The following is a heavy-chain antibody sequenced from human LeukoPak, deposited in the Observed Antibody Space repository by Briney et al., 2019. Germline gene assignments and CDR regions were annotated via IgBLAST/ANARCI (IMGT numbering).Heavy chain of an antibody. V-gene: IGHV1-2*06. CDR1: GYTFTGYY. CDR3: ARTYYYGSGSTDYYYYYYMDV. Sequence: ASVKVSCKASGYTFTGYYMHWVRQAPGQGLEWVGRINPYRGGPNYAQKFQDRVTMTRDTSISTAYMELSRLRSDDTAVYYCARTYYYGSGSTDYYYYYYMDVWGKGTTVTVSS. CDR2: INPYRGGP. J-gene: IGHJ6*03. D-gene: IGHD3-10*01.